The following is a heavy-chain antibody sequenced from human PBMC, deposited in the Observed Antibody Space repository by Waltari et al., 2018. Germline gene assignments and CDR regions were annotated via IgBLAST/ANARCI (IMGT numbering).Heavy chain of an antibody. D-gene: IGHD3-16*01. CDR2: INASKGNT. CDR1: GYTFTSYA. Sequence: QVQLVQSGAEVKKPGASVKVSCKASGYTFTSYAMHWVRQAPGQRLEWMGWINASKGNTKYSKKYQGRVTITRDTSASTAYMELSSLRAEDTAVYYCARVEGAAGLDIWGQGTMVTVSS. J-gene: IGHJ3*02. V-gene: IGHV1-3*01. CDR3: ARVEGAAGLDI.